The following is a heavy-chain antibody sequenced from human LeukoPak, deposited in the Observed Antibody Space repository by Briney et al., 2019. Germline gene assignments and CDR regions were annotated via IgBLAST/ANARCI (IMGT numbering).Heavy chain of an antibody. CDR1: GFTFSSYG. CDR2: ICYDGSNK. CDR3: ARALRIETFGVRRYYYHAMNV. V-gene: IGHV3-33*01. D-gene: IGHD3-3*01. Sequence: PGGSLRLSCAASGFTFSSYGMHWVRQAPGKGLEWVAVICYDGSNKYYADSVKGRFTISRDNSKNTLYLQMNSLRAEDTAVYYCARALRIETFGVRRYYYHAMNVWGQGTTVTVSS. J-gene: IGHJ6*02.